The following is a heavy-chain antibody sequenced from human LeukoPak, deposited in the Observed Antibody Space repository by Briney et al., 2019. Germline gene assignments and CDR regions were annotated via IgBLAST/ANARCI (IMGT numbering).Heavy chain of an antibody. CDR2: IYSGGST. Sequence: GGSLRLSCAASGFTVSSNYMSWVRQAPGKGLEWVSVIYSGGSTYYADSVKGRFTISRDNSKNTLYLQMNSLRAEDTAVYYCVGIASAKYYYGMDVWGQGTTVTVSS. D-gene: IGHD6-13*01. J-gene: IGHJ6*02. CDR1: GFTVSSNY. V-gene: IGHV3-53*01. CDR3: VGIASAKYYYGMDV.